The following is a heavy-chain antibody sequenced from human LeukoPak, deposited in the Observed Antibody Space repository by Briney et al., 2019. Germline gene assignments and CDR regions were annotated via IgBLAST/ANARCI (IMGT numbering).Heavy chain of an antibody. CDR2: IHTSGST. D-gene: IGHD6-6*01. Sequence: SETLSLTCIVSGGSFSSHYWSWIRQSAGKGPEWIGRIHTSGSTNYNPSLRSRLTMSVDTSKNQFSLKLTSVTAADTAFYYCARATYTSTWSKIDSWGQGTLVTVSS. CDR1: GGSFSSHY. J-gene: IGHJ4*02. V-gene: IGHV4-4*07. CDR3: ARATYTSTWSKIDS.